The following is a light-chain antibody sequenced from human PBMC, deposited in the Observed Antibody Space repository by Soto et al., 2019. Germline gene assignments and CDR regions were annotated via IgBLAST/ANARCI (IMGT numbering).Light chain of an antibody. Sequence: PGEIATLSCRASQSVNIYLAWYQQKPGQAPRLLIYDASNRATGIPARFSGSGSGTDFTLTISSLEPEDIAVYYCQQRSNWRVTFGGGTKVDI. J-gene: IGKJ4*01. CDR2: DAS. V-gene: IGKV3-11*01. CDR3: QQRSNWRVT. CDR1: QSVNIY.